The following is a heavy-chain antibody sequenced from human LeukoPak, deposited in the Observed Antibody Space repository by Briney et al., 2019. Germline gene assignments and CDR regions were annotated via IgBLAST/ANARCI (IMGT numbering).Heavy chain of an antibody. J-gene: IGHJ1*01. V-gene: IGHV4-39*01. CDR2: IVYIGST. Sequence: SETMSLTSPVSAGSTSTRWYYWGWPRDPRGKGLEGIGSIVYIGSTHYNPAVKSRVTISVDTSKKQFSLKLSSVTAADTAVYYCARTVGEPGAEYFQHWGQGTLFTVSS. CDR3: ARTVGEPGAEYFQH. D-gene: IGHD3-10*01. CDR1: AGSTSTRWYY.